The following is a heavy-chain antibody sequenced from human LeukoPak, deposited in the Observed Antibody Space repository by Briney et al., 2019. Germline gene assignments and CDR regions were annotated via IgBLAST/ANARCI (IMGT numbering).Heavy chain of an antibody. V-gene: IGHV6-1*01. D-gene: IGHD2-15*01. CDR2: TYYRSKWYN. Sequence: SQTLSLTCAISRDSVSSNSAALSWIRHYLSKSLEWLGRTYYRSKWYNDYALSVESRITINPDTSKNQFSLQLNSVTPEDTAVYYCAREVVAGDDAFDIWGQGTMVTVSS. CDR1: RDSVSSNSAA. J-gene: IGHJ3*02. CDR3: AREVVAGDDAFDI.